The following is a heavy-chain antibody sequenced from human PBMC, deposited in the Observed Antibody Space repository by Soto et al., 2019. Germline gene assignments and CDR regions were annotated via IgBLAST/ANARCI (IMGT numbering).Heavy chain of an antibody. D-gene: IGHD6-13*01. Sequence: QVQLVQSGAEVKKPGASVKVSCKASGYTFTSYGISWVRQAPGQGLEWMGWISAYNGNTNYAQKLQGRVTMTTDTSTSTAYMELRSRRSDDTAVYYCARRSSSSSPYYYYGMDVWGQGTTVTVSS. CDR1: GYTFTSYG. V-gene: IGHV1-18*04. CDR2: ISAYNGNT. J-gene: IGHJ6*02. CDR3: ARRSSSSSPYYYYGMDV.